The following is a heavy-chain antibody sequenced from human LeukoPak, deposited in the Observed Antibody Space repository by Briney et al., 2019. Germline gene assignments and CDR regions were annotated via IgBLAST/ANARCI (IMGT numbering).Heavy chain of an antibody. J-gene: IGHJ3*02. CDR1: GGSISTYY. D-gene: IGHD2-2*01. V-gene: IGHV4-39*01. CDR3: ARRGYCSSTSCNDAFDI. Sequence: SETLSLTCTVSGGSISTYYWSWIRQPPGKGLEWIGSIYYSGSTYYNPSLKSRVIISVDTSKNQFSLKLSSVTAADTAVYYCARRGYCSSTSCNDAFDIWGQGTMVTVSS. CDR2: IYYSGST.